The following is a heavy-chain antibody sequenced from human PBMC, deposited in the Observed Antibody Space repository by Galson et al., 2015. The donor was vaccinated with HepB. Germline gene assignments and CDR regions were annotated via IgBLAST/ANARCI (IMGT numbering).Heavy chain of an antibody. V-gene: IGHV3-48*02. CDR3: ARHQGHCNYGTHGIDV. CDR1: GFTLSNYN. D-gene: IGHD1-7*01. J-gene: IGHJ6*02. CDR2: IISSGKSK. Sequence: SLRLSCAASGFTLSNYNMNWVRQAPGEGLEWVSHIISSGKSKYYADSVKGRFDISRDNAKDSLILQLNSLRDEDTAVYYCARHQGHCNYGTHGIDVWGQGTTVTVSS.